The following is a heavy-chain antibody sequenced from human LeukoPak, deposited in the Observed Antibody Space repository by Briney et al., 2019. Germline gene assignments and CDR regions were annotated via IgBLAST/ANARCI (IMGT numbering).Heavy chain of an antibody. CDR3: ARVSQYYDILTGYYTEYYFDY. D-gene: IGHD3-9*01. CDR1: GGSISSYY. V-gene: IGHV4-59*01. J-gene: IGHJ4*02. Sequence: PSETLSLTCTVSGGSISSYYWSWIRQPPGKGLEWIGYIYYSGSTNYNPSLKSRVTISVDTSKNQFSLKLSSVTAADTAVYYCARVSQYYDILTGYYTEYYFDYWGQGTLVTVSS. CDR2: IYYSGST.